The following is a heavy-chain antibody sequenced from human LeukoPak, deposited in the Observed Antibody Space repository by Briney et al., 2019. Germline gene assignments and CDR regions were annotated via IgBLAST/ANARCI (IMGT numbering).Heavy chain of an antibody. V-gene: IGHV3-7*03. J-gene: IGHJ6*01. CDR1: GFLFSNYW. CDR3: ARSRAGVVMGELIPSFYYGMDV. CDR2: IKQDGGQR. Sequence: GGSLRLSWGASGFLFSNYWMKWVRGAPGEGLEWVATIKQDGGQRFYVVPVEGRFTISRDIDEPFVYLQMNRLRADATAVYYWARSRAGVVMGELIPSFYYGMDVWGEGTTVTLSS. D-gene: IGHD3-3*01.